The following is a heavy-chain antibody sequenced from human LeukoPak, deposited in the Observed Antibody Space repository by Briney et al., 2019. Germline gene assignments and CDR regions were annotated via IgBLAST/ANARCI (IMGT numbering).Heavy chain of an antibody. Sequence: QPGGSLRLSCAASGFTFSSYGMHWVRQAPGKGLEWVALIRYDGSNKYYADSVKGRFSISRDNSKNTLYLQMNNLRGEDTAVYYCANIFGVVTAFDYWGQGTLVTVSS. CDR3: ANIFGVVTAFDY. CDR1: GFTFSSYG. CDR2: IRYDGSNK. J-gene: IGHJ4*02. D-gene: IGHD3-3*02. V-gene: IGHV3-30*02.